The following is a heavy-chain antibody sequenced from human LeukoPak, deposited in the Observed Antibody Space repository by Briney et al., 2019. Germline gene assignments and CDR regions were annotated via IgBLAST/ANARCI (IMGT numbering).Heavy chain of an antibody. J-gene: IGHJ4*02. CDR2: INAGNGNT. Sequence: ASVKVSCKASGYTFTSYAMHWVRQAPGQRLEWMGWINAGNGNTKYSQKFQGRVTITRDTSASTAYVELSSLRSEDTAVYYCASAGSYRSAFDYWGQGTLVTVSS. CDR3: ASAGSYRSAFDY. D-gene: IGHD1-26*01. CDR1: GYTFTSYA. V-gene: IGHV1-3*01.